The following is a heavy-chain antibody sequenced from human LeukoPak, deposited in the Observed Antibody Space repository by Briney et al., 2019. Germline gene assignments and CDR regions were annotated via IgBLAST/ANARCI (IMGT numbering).Heavy chain of an antibody. D-gene: IGHD2-15*01. Sequence: GGSLRLSCAASGFGFSDYSMSWIRQAPGRGLECVSHISSSGSNIYYADSVMGRFTISRDNANSSLSLHMNSLRADDTAVYYCARGLLTCHYFDHWGRGTLVTVSS. J-gene: IGHJ4*02. CDR1: GFGFSDYS. CDR3: ARGLLTCHYFDH. CDR2: ISSSGSNI. V-gene: IGHV3-11*01.